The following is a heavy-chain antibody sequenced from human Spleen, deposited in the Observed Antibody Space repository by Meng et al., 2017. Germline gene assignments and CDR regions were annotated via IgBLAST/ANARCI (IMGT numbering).Heavy chain of an antibody. Sequence: GESLKISCKGSGYDFSSYWVAWVRQMPGKGLEWMGIIYPRDSDTRYSPSFQGHVTISVDKSMSTAYVQWNSLKASDSAMYYCGRLLMIGSGAYAPLDQWGQGTLVTVSS. J-gene: IGHJ4*02. CDR3: GRLLMIGSGAYAPLDQ. CDR1: GYDFSSYW. D-gene: IGHD2-8*01. V-gene: IGHV5-51*01. CDR2: IYPRDSDT.